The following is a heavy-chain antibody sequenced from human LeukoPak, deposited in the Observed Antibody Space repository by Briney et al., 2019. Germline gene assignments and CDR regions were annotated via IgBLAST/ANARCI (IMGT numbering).Heavy chain of an antibody. V-gene: IGHV3-23*01. CDR1: GFICSSYA. Sequence: GVSLRLSWAASGFICSSYAMIWAPRAPGKGVSWISAIWASGANTYYADSVKGHFTISRDNSKNTLYLQMNSLRVEDTAQYYCAKDNAGIIVRGNSYYYIDVWGEGTTVTVSS. CDR2: IWASGANT. CDR3: AKDNAGIIVRGNSYYYIDV. J-gene: IGHJ6*03. D-gene: IGHD2/OR15-2a*01.